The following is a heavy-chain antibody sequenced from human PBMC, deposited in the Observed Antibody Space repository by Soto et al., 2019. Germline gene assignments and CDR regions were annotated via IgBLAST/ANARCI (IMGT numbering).Heavy chain of an antibody. D-gene: IGHD3-9*01. J-gene: IGHJ4*02. CDR1: GFTFSTYW. CDR3: VRVFDTYYFDL. CDR2: IKYDGTNK. V-gene: IGHV3-7*01. Sequence: GGSLRLSCAASGFTFSTYWMSWVRQAPGKGLEWVANIKYDGTNKYYADSVKGRFTISRDNSKKTLYLQMNSLRAEDTAVYYCVRVFDTYYFDLWGQGKMVTVSS.